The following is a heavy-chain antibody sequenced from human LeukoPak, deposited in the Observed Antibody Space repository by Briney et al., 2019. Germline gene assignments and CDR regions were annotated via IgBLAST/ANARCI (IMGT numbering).Heavy chain of an antibody. CDR2: VYPGNSDS. D-gene: IGHD6-13*01. Sequence: GESLKISCKGSGYSFTTHRIAWVRQRPGEGLEWMGIVYPGNSDSRYSPSFQGHVTMSADKSISTAYLQWHSLEASDTAIYFCARGFDTGSSVNWFDPWGQGTLVTVSS. V-gene: IGHV5-51*01. CDR1: GYSFTTHR. J-gene: IGHJ5*02. CDR3: ARGFDTGSSVNWFDP.